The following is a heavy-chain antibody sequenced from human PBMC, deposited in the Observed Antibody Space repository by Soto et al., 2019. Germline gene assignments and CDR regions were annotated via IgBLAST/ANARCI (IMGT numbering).Heavy chain of an antibody. CDR2: IIPIFGTA. CDR1: GGTFSSYA. J-gene: IGHJ6*02. D-gene: IGHD6-6*01. V-gene: IGHV1-69*13. CDR3: AGREYSSSSGIYYYYGMDV. Sequence: ASVKVSCKASGGTFSSYAISWVRQAPGQGLEWMGGIIPIFGTANYAQKFQGRVTITADESTGTAYMELSSLRSEDTAVYYCAGREYSSSSGIYYYYGMDVWGQGTTVTVSS.